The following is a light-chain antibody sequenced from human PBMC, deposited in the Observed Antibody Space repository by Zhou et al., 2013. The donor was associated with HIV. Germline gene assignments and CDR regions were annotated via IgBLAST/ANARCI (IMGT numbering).Light chain of an antibody. CDR1: QDISNY. V-gene: IGKV1-9*01. J-gene: IGKJ2*01. CDR3: LQFKVHPRN. Sequence: QLTQSPYSLSASVGDRIIITCRASQDISNYLAWYRQKPGKAPELLIYGASTLQSGVPSRFSGSGSGTDFTLTISSLQPEDFATYYCLQFKVHPRNFGQGTKPGEQT. CDR2: GAS.